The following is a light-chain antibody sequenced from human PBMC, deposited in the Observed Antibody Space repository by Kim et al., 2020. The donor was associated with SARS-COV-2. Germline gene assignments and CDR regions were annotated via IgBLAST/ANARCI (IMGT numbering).Light chain of an antibody. CDR2: GAS. J-gene: IGKJ1*01. V-gene: IGKV3-20*01. Sequence: EIVLTQSPGTLSLSPGEGATLSCRASQSIRSSYLAWYQQKPGQAPRLLIYGASNRAAGIPGRFSGSGSGTDFTLTISRLEPEDFAVYYCQQYHGSPWTFGQGNKVDIK. CDR1: QSIRSSY. CDR3: QQYHGSPWT.